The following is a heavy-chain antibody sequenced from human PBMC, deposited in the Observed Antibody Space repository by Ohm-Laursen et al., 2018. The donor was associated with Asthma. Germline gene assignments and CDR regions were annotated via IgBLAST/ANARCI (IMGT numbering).Heavy chain of an antibody. J-gene: IGHJ6*02. Sequence: SETLSLTCAISGDSVSSNSAAWNWIRQPPSRGLEWLGRTYYRSKWYNDYAVSVKSRITINPDTSKNQFSLQLNSVTPEDTAVYYCAKDVHYDYIWGSYRYSYYYYGMDVWGQGTTVTVSS. CDR3: AKDVHYDYIWGSYRYSYYYYGMDV. V-gene: IGHV6-1*01. CDR2: TYYRSKWYN. D-gene: IGHD3-16*02. CDR1: GDSVSSNSAA.